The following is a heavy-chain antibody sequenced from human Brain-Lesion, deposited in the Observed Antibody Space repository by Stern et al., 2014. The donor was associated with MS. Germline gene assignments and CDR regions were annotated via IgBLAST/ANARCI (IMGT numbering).Heavy chain of an antibody. V-gene: IGHV4-61*02. CDR3: ARGRVVPGFQYYATDV. CDR2: IFNSGST. Sequence: VQLVESGPGLVKPSQTLSLSCTVSGGSISSGGYYWSWIRQPAGKGLEWIGRIFNSGSTSYNPSLKSRVTISNDTSKNQFSLRLNSMTAADTAVYYCARGRVVPGFQYYATDVWGQGTTVIVSS. D-gene: IGHD2-2*01. CDR1: GGSISSGGYY. J-gene: IGHJ6*02.